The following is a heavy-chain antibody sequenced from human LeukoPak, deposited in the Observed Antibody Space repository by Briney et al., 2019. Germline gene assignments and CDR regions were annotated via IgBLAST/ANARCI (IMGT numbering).Heavy chain of an antibody. CDR2: ISSSTSYI. J-gene: IGHJ6*02. Sequence: GGSLRLSCAASGFTFSSSTMNWVRQAPGKGLEWVSSISSSTSYIYYADSVKGRFTTSRDNAKNSLYLQMNSLRAEDTAVYYCTRSYGSGRGTYYGMDVWGQGTTVTVSS. D-gene: IGHD3-10*01. CDR3: TRSYGSGRGTYYGMDV. V-gene: IGHV3-21*01. CDR1: GFTFSSST.